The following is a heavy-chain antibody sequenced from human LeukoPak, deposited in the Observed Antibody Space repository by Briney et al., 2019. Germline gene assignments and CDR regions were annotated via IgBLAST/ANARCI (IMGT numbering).Heavy chain of an antibody. J-gene: IGHJ3*02. CDR2: IYPGDSDT. D-gene: IGHD3-22*01. Sequence: GESLKISCKGSGYSFTSYWIGWVRPMPGKGLEWMGIIYPGDSDTRYSPSFQGQVTISADKSISTAYLQWSSLKASDTAMYYCATGSGYYYDAFDIWGQGKMVTVSS. CDR1: GYSFTSYW. CDR3: ATGSGYYYDAFDI. V-gene: IGHV5-51*01.